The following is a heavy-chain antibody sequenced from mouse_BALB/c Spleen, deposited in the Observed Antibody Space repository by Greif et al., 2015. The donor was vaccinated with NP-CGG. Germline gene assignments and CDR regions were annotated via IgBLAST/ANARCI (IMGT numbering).Heavy chain of an antibody. D-gene: IGHD2-4*01. CDR2: ISSGGSYT. CDR1: GFTFSSYA. J-gene: IGHJ4*01. CDR3: ARHPSYYDGAMDY. Sequence: EVKLVESGGGLVKPGGSLKLSCAASGFTFSSYAMSWVRQTPEKRLEWVATISSGGSYTYYPDSVKGRFTISRDNAKNTLYLQMSSLRSEDTAMYYCARHPSYYDGAMDYWGQGTSVTVSS. V-gene: IGHV5-9-3*01.